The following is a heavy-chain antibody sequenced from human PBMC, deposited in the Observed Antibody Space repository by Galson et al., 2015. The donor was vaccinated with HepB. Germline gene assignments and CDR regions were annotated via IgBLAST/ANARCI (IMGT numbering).Heavy chain of an antibody. V-gene: IGHV3-30*04. Sequence: SLRLSCAASGFTFSASAIHWVRQAPGKGLEWVAVMSYVGTNKYYADSVQGRFTISRDNSKNTVYLQMNSLRAEDTALYYCARGRTAYDAFDIWGHGTMVTVSS. CDR2: MSYVGTNK. D-gene: IGHD1-1*01. CDR3: ARGRTAYDAFDI. J-gene: IGHJ3*02. CDR1: GFTFSASA.